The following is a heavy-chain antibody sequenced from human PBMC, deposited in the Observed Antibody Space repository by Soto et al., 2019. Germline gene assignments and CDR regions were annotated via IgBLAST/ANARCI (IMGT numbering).Heavy chain of an antibody. CDR1: GYTFTGYY. J-gene: IGHJ4*02. CDR3: ARGCGYSYGYGYFDY. Sequence: ASVKVSCKASGYTFTGYYMHWVRQAPGQGLEWMGWINPNSGGTNYAQKFQGWVTMTRDTSISTAYMELSRLRSDDTAVYYCARGCGYSYGYGYFDYWGQGTLVTVSS. D-gene: IGHD5-18*01. V-gene: IGHV1-2*04. CDR2: INPNSGGT.